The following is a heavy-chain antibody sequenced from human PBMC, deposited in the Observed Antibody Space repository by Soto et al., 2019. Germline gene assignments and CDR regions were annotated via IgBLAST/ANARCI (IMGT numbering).Heavy chain of an antibody. D-gene: IGHD6-6*01. J-gene: IGHJ6*02. CDR2: IKSQTDGGTT. CDR1: GFTFSNAW. CDR3: TTDPGNLIHEYSSPDYYGMDV. Sequence: EVQLVDSGGGLVKPGGSLRLSCAASGFTFSNAWMNWVRQAPGKGLEWVGRIKSQTDGGTTDYVAPVKGRFTISRDVSKNTLYLQMNSLKTEDTAVYYCTTDPGNLIHEYSSPDYYGMDVWGQGTTVTVSS. V-gene: IGHV3-15*07.